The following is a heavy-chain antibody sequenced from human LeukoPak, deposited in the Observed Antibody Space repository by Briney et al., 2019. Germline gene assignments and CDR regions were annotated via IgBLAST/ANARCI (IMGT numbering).Heavy chain of an antibody. CDR3: ARGVSGLDLISVAVAGNDAFDI. V-gene: IGHV3-64*01. CDR1: GITFSTYA. J-gene: IGHJ3*02. D-gene: IGHD6-19*01. Sequence: PGGSLRLSCAASGITFSTYAMHWVRQAPGKGLEYLSAISRNGGATYYANSVKGRFTISRDNSKNTLYLQMGSPRADDMAVYYCARGVSGLDLISVAVAGNDAFDIWGQGTMVTVSS. CDR2: ISRNGGAT.